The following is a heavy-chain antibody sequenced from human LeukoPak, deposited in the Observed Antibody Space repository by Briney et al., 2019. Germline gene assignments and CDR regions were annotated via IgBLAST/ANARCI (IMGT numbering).Heavy chain of an antibody. D-gene: IGHD5-12*01. Sequence: SVKVSCKAYGGTFSSYAISWVRQAPGQGLEWLGRIIPIFGTANYAQKFQGRVTITADESTSTAYMELSSLRSEDTAVYCCARDPLVESDYEGYFDYWGQGTLVTVSS. V-gene: IGHV1-69*13. J-gene: IGHJ4*02. CDR3: ARDPLVESDYEGYFDY. CDR1: GGTFSSYA. CDR2: IIPIFGTA.